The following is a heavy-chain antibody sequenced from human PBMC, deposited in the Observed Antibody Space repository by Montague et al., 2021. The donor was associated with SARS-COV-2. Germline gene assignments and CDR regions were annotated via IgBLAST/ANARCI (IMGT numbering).Heavy chain of an antibody. D-gene: IGHD6-19*01. CDR2: INLSGKT. J-gene: IGHJ4*02. CDR1: GGSISSSSYY. Sequence: SDTLSLTCTVSGGSISSSSYYWGWVRQPPGKGLEWIGSINLSGKTYYNPSLKSRVTISVDTSKDQFSLKLSSVTAADAAVYYCARYSVAGTRYFDFWGQGTLVTVSS. V-gene: IGHV4-39*01. CDR3: ARYSVAGTRYFDF.